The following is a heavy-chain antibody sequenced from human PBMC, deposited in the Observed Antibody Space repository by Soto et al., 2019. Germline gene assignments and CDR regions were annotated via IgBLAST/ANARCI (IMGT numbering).Heavy chain of an antibody. CDR2: IRSKANSYAT. D-gene: IGHD4-4*01. CDR3: TRHIFQEPPTETTPAVYYSYGMDV. Sequence: GGSLRLSCAASGFTFSGSAMHWVRQASGKGLEWVGRIRSKANSYATAYAASVKGRFTISRDDSKNTAYLQMNSLKTEDTAVYYCTRHIFQEPPTETTPAVYYSYGMDVWGQGTTVTVSS. J-gene: IGHJ6*02. V-gene: IGHV3-73*01. CDR1: GFTFSGSA.